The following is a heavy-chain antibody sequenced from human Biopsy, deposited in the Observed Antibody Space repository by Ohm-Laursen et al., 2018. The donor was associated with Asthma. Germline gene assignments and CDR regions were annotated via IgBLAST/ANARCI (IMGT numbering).Heavy chain of an antibody. V-gene: IGHV3-7*01. J-gene: IGHJ6*02. CDR1: GFTFNSYC. CDR2: IKKDGSEE. CDR3: ARGGYCTSPTCPWGRYATDV. D-gene: IGHD2-8*01. Sequence: SLRLSCAALGFTFNSYCMSWVRQAQGKGLEWVANIKKDGSEEYYVDSVKGRFTISRDNAKNSLFLHMNSLRAGDSAVYYCARGGYCTSPTCPWGRYATDVWGQGTTVTVSS.